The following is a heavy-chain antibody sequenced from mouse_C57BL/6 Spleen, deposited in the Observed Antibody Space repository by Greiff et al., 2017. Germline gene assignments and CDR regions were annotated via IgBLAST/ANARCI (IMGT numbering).Heavy chain of an antibody. CDR2: IHPSSGST. CDR1: GYTFTSYW. Sequence: QVQLQQPGAELVKPGASVKLSCKASGYTFTSYWMHWVQQRPGQGLEWIGMIHPSSGSTNYNEKFKSKATLTVDKSSSTAYMQLSSLTSEDSAVYYCARIYYDYDGDDWGQGTTLTVSS. CDR3: ARIYYDYDGDD. J-gene: IGHJ2*01. V-gene: IGHV1-64*01. D-gene: IGHD2-4*01.